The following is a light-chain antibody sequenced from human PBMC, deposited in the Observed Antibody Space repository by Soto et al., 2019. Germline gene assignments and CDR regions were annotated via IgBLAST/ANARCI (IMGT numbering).Light chain of an antibody. Sequence: EIVLTQSPATLSLSPGERATLSCRASQSVSSYLAWYQQKPGQAPRLLIYDASNRATGIPARFSGSGSGTDFTLTIRSLEPEDFAVYYCQQRSNRPPLTFGGGTKLEIK. V-gene: IGKV3-11*01. CDR2: DAS. J-gene: IGKJ4*01. CDR1: QSVSSY. CDR3: QQRSNRPPLT.